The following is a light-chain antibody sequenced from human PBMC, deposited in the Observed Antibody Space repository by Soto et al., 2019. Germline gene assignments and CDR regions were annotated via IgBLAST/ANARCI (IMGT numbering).Light chain of an antibody. CDR2: GAS. V-gene: IGKV1-6*01. J-gene: IGKJ1*01. CDR1: QDIKNE. Sequence: AIQMTQSPSSLSASVGDRVTITCRASQDIKNELGWYQQKPGNAPKRLIYGASSLQNGVPPRFSGSGAGTDFTLTISRLQAEDVATYYCLQDYTYPWTFGQGTKVEV. CDR3: LQDYTYPWT.